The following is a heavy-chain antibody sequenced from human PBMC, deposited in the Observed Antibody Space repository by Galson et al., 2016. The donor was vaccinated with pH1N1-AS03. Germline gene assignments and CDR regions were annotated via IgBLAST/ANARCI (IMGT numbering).Heavy chain of an antibody. V-gene: IGHV3-23*01. Sequence: SLRLSCAASGFTFSTFAMSWVRRAPGKGLEWVSLLRGTSHITYYADSVKGLFTISKDHAKSPLFLQMNSLRAEDTAIYYCARLSGMVPTEYYFASWGQGTLVAVSS. J-gene: IGHJ4*02. CDR3: ARLSGMVPTEYYFAS. CDR1: GFTFSTFA. CDR2: LRGTSHIT. D-gene: IGHD3-3*01.